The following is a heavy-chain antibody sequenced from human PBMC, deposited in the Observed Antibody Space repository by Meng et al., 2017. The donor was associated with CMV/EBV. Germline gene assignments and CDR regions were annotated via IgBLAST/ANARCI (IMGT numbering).Heavy chain of an antibody. D-gene: IGHD6-13*01. V-gene: IGHV4-61*01. CDR2: IYYSGST. CDR3: AREDLAAAGLYGMDV. J-gene: IGHJ6*02. CDR1: GGSVSSGSYY. Sequence: GSLRLSCTVSGGSVSSGSYYWSWIRQPPGKGLEWIGYIYYSGSTNYNPSLKSRVTIPVDTSKNQFSLKLSSVTAADTAVYYCAREDLAAAGLYGMDVWGQGTTVTVSS.